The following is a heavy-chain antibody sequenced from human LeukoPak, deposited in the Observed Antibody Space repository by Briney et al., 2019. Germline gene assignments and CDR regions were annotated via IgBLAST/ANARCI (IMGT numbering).Heavy chain of an antibody. D-gene: IGHD2-21*01. CDR1: GYRFSRYG. Sequence: SVKVSYKASGYRFSRYGISWVRQAPGQGLEWMGWVSGYSGNTNYAQKFQGRLTLTRDTSTSTSWMELTSLRSDDAAVYYCASEYWCECCGSAFLDPWGRGTLVAVAS. V-gene: IGHV1-18*01. CDR2: VSGYSGNT. CDR3: ASEYWCECCGSAFLDP. J-gene: IGHJ2*01.